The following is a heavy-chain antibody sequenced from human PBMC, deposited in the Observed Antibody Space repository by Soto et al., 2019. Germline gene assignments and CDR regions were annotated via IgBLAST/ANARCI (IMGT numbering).Heavy chain of an antibody. D-gene: IGHD1-26*01. V-gene: IGHV3-11*01. J-gene: IGHJ4*02. CDR3: ASGRELLSYYFDY. Sequence: GSLRLSCAASGFTFSDYYMSWIRQAPGKGLEWVSYISSSGSTIYYADSVKGRFTISRDNAKNSLYLQMNSLRAEDTAVYYCASGRELLSYYFDYWGQGTLVTVSS. CDR2: ISSSGSTI. CDR1: GFTFSDYY.